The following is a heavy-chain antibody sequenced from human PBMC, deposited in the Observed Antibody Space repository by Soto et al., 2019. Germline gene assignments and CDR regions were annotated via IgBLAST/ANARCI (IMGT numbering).Heavy chain of an antibody. J-gene: IGHJ4*02. CDR3: ARWSDGYTFFFDS. D-gene: IGHD5-18*01. Sequence: QVQLQESGPGLVRPSETLSLTCTVSADSFGTFYWSWIRQSPGRGLEWMGYIYSSGLTKYNPSFASRVTMSVDTSKKQISLNLNSVTAADTAVYYCARWSDGYTFFFDSWGQGTLVTVSS. CDR2: IYSSGLT. CDR1: ADSFGTFY. V-gene: IGHV4-59*01.